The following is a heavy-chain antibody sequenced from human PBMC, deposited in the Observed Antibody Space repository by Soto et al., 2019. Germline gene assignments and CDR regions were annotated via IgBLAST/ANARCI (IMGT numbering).Heavy chain of an antibody. J-gene: IGHJ4*02. Sequence: SETLSLTCAVYGGSFSGHYWSWIRQPPGKGLEWIGEINHRGSTNCNPSLKSRVTISVDTSKNQFSLKLSSVTAADTAVYYCARGMNTYDSGSYLFYWGQEILVTVS. CDR2: INHRGST. D-gene: IGHD3-10*01. CDR3: ARGMNTYDSGSYLFY. V-gene: IGHV4-34*01. CDR1: GGSFSGHY.